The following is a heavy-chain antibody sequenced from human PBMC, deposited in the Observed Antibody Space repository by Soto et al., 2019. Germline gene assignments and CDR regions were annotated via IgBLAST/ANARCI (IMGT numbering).Heavy chain of an antibody. J-gene: IGHJ6*02. Sequence: SETLSLTCTVSGGSISSYYWSWIRQPPGKGLEWIGYIYYSGSTNYNPSLKSRVTISVDTSKNQFSLKLSSVTAADTAVYYCARGLDFYSNCLGPARYYYYYYGMDVWGQGTTVTVSS. CDR2: IYYSGST. CDR3: ARGLDFYSNCLGPARYYYYYYGMDV. CDR1: GGSISSYY. V-gene: IGHV4-59*01. D-gene: IGHD4-4*01.